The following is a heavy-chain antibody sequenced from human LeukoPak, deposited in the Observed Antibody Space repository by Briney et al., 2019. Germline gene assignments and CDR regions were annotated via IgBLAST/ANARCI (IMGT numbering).Heavy chain of an antibody. Sequence: GASVKVSCKASGYTFTGYYMHLVRQAPGQGLEWMGWINPNSGGTNYAQKFQGRVTMTRDTSISTAYMELSRLRSDDTAVYYCARGSGGYSYGEYYFDYWGQGTLVTVSS. J-gene: IGHJ4*02. CDR2: INPNSGGT. V-gene: IGHV1-2*02. CDR3: ARGSGGYSYGEYYFDY. CDR1: GYTFTGYY. D-gene: IGHD5-18*01.